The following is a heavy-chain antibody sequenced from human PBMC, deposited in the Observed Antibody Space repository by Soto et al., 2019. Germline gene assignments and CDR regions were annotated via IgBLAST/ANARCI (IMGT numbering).Heavy chain of an antibody. V-gene: IGHV3-7*05. D-gene: IGHD3-3*01. CDR1: GFTFSSYW. Sequence: GGSLRLSCAASGFTFSSYWMSWVRQAPGKGLEWVANIKQDGSEKYYVDTVKGRYTISRDNAKNSLNLQMNSLRAEDTAVYYCARVLVSSVKSTFYVFWSGYYSGAPYYYYGMDVWGQGTTVTVSS. J-gene: IGHJ6*02. CDR2: IKQDGSEK. CDR3: ARVLVSSVKSTFYVFWSGYYSGAPYYYYGMDV.